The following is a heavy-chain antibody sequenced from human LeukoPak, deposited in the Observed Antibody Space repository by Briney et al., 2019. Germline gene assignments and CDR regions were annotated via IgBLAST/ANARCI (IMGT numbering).Heavy chain of an antibody. V-gene: IGHV3-7*01. J-gene: IGHJ4*02. CDR2: IMQDGSEK. Sequence: TGGSLRLSCAASGFTFSSYWMSWVRQAPGKGLEWVANIMQDGSEKYYVDSVKGRFTISRDNAKNSLYLQMNSLRAEDTAVYYCARGLARGARGYSYGYFYWGQGTLVTVSS. D-gene: IGHD5-18*01. CDR3: ARGLARGARGYSYGYFY. CDR1: GFTFSSYW.